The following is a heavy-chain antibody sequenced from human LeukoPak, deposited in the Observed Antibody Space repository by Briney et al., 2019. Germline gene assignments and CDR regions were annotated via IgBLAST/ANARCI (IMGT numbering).Heavy chain of an antibody. CDR3: ARGYYDILTGHHTFDY. CDR1: AFTFSDHY. V-gene: IGHV3-72*01. CDR2: IRKKANGYTT. J-gene: IGHJ4*02. D-gene: IGHD3-9*01. Sequence: GGSLRLSCAASAFTFSDHYMDWVRQAPGKGLEWVGRIRKKANGYTTEYAASVKGRFTISRDDSKNSLHLQMNSLRTEDTAVYYCARGYYDILTGHHTFDYWGQGILVTVSS.